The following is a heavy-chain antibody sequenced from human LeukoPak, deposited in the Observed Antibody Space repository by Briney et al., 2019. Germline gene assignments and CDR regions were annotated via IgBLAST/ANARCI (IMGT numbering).Heavy chain of an antibody. CDR2: INPNSGGT. Sequence: ASVTVSCTPSGYTFTGYYMHWLRQAPGQGLEWMGWINPNSGGTNYAQKSQGRVTMTRDTSISTAYMELSRLRSDDTAVYYCARGLTDYDSSGYFPLYYYYYMDVWGKGTTVTVSS. CDR3: ARGLTDYDSSGYFPLYYYYYMDV. J-gene: IGHJ6*03. D-gene: IGHD3-22*01. V-gene: IGHV1-2*02. CDR1: GYTFTGYY.